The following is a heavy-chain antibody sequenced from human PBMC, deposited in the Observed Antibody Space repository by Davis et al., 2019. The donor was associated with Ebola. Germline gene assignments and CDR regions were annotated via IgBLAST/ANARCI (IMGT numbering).Heavy chain of an antibody. CDR1: GITFSGSA. CDR2: IWYDGSNK. CDR3: AKGEQYCSDISCYSFDAFGS. D-gene: IGHD2-2*01. V-gene: IGHV3-33*03. J-gene: IGHJ3*02. Sequence: PGGSLRLSCAASGITFSGSAIHWVRQASGTGLEWVAVIWYDGSNKYYADSVKGRFTISRDNAKSSLYLQMNSLRAEDTAVYYCAKGEQYCSDISCYSFDAFGSWGQGTMVTVSS.